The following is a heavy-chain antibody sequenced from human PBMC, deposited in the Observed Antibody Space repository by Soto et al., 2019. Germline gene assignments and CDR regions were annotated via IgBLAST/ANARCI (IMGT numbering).Heavy chain of an antibody. D-gene: IGHD6-13*01. CDR3: AREGKGSSSWSWLPINWFDP. CDR1: GYTFTSYG. Sequence: ASVKVSCKASGYTFTSYGISWVRQAPGQGLEWMGWISAYNGNTNYAQKLQGGVTMTTDTSTSTAYMELRSLRSDDTAVYYCAREGKGSSSWSWLPINWFDPWGQGTLVTVSS. CDR2: ISAYNGNT. V-gene: IGHV1-18*01. J-gene: IGHJ5*02.